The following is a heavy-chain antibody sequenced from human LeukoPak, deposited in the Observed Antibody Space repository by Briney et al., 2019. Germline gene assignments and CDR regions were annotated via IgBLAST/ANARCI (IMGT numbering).Heavy chain of an antibody. Sequence: GGSLRLSCAASGFTFSSYWMHWVRQAPGKGLVWVSHINNDGSNTKYADSVKGRFTISGDNAKNTLYLQMNRLRVEDTAVYYCARDRYSGRLESDYWGQGTLVTVSS. CDR1: GFTFSSYW. CDR2: INNDGSNT. CDR3: ARDRYSGRLESDY. D-gene: IGHD1-26*01. V-gene: IGHV3-74*03. J-gene: IGHJ4*02.